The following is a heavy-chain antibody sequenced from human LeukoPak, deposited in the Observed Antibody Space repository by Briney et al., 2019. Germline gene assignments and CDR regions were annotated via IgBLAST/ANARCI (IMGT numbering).Heavy chain of an antibody. CDR3: TRGLRREQQLLRAFDD. V-gene: IGHV1-8*01. CDR1: GYTFSSYD. J-gene: IGHJ4*02. D-gene: IGHD6-13*01. CDR2: MNPNSGNT. Sequence: ASVKVSCKASGYTFSSYDINWVRQATGQGLEWMGWMNPNSGNTDYAQKFQGRVSMTSNTSISTAYMELISLRSEDTAVYYCTRGLRREQQLLRAFDDWGQGTLVTVSS.